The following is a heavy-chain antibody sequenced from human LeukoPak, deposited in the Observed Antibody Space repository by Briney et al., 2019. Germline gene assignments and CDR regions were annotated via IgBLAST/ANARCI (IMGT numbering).Heavy chain of an antibody. CDR1: GFTFSSYW. CDR2: IKQDGSEK. V-gene: IGHV3-7*01. CDR3: ARDLHRDGVNWPYFDH. D-gene: IGHD5-24*01. J-gene: IGHJ4*02. Sequence: PGGSLRLSCAASGFTFSSYWMSWVRQAPGKGLEWVANIKQDGSEKYYVDSVKGRFTISRDNVENSLSLQMNSLRAEDTAVYYCARDLHRDGVNWPYFDHWGQGTLVTVSS.